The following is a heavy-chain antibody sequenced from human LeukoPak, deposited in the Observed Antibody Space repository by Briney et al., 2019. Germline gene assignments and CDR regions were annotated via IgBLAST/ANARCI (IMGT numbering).Heavy chain of an antibody. CDR1: GFTFYDYA. Sequence: QTGGSLRLSCAASGFTFYDYAMHWVRQVPGKGLEWVSGISWNNDTIGYADSVKGRFTISRDNAKNSLYLHMNSLRGEDTALYYCARGSRDYLNWFDPWGQGILVTVSS. D-gene: IGHD4-11*01. J-gene: IGHJ5*02. V-gene: IGHV3-9*01. CDR3: ARGSRDYLNWFDP. CDR2: ISWNNDTI.